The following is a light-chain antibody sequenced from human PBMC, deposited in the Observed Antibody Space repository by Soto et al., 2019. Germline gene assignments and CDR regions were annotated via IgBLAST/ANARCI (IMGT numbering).Light chain of an antibody. CDR1: QSVRSNY. CDR3: QQYATSAILT. CDR2: GAS. Sequence: EIVLTQSPGTLSLSPGERATLSCRASQSVRSNYLAWYQQRPGQAPRLLIYGASSRATGIPDRFSGSGSVTGFTLTISRLEAEDSAVYYYQQYATSAILTFGPGTKVDIK. V-gene: IGKV3-20*01. J-gene: IGKJ3*01.